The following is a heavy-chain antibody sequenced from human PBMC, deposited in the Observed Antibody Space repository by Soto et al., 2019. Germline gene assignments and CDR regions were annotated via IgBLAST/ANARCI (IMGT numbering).Heavy chain of an antibody. CDR3: ARATGADKEDY. V-gene: IGHV3-7*04. J-gene: IGHJ4*02. D-gene: IGHD3-10*01. CDR2: IKEDGSER. Sequence: EVQLVESGGGLVQPGGSLRHSCAASGFTSSSYWMSWVRQAPGKGLEWVANIKEDGSERYYVDSVKGRFTISRDNAKNSLYLQMNSLRAEDTAVYYCARATGADKEDYWGQGTLVTVSS. CDR1: GFTSSSYW.